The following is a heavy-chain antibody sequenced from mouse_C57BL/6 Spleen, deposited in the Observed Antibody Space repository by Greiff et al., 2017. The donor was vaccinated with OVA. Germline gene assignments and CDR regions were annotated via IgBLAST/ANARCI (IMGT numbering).Heavy chain of an antibody. V-gene: IGHV1-82*01. J-gene: IGHJ1*03. CDR2: IYPGDGDT. Sequence: QVQLKESGPELVKPGASVKISCKASGYAFSSSWMNWVKQRPGKGLEWIGRIYPGDGDTNYNGKFKGKATLTADKSSSTAYMQLSSLTSEDSAVYFCARSLPYPGYFDVWGTGTTVTVSS. D-gene: IGHD5-5*01. CDR1: GYAFSSSW. CDR3: ARSLPYPGYFDV.